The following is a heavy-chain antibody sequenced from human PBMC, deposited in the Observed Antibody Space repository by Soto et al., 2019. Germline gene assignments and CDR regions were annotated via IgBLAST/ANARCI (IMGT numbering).Heavy chain of an antibody. CDR1: GGSIRSSY. Sequence: QVQLQESGPGLVKPSETLSLTRSVSGGSIRSSYWSWIRQPAGKGLEWLGRNFPGGSTNFNPSLESPVTMSVDTYKNQFSLIPTSVTAANTAVYYCARESPLTTGSYDYGGQGTLLTVSS. J-gene: IGHJ4*02. CDR2: NFPGGST. CDR3: ARESPLTTGSYDY. D-gene: IGHD1-1*01. V-gene: IGHV4-4*07.